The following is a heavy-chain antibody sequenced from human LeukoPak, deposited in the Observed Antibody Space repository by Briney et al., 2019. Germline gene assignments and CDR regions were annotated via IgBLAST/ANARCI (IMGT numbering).Heavy chain of an antibody. V-gene: IGHV4-59*01. J-gene: IGHJ4*02. CDR3: ARYRYGVAAAWEPFDY. CDR1: GGSITSYY. Sequence: SETLSLTRTVSGGSITSYYWSWIRQPPGNRLEWIGYIYYSGSTNYNPSLKSRVTISVDTSKNQFSLKLSSVTAADTAVYYCARYRYGVAAAWEPFDYWGQGTLVTVSS. D-gene: IGHD6-13*01. CDR2: IYYSGST.